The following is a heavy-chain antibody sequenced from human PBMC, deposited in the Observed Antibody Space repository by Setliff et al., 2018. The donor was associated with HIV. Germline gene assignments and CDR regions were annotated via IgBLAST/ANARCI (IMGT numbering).Heavy chain of an antibody. J-gene: IGHJ6*02. CDR3: AGFGELLDYYYGMDV. CDR2: IYTSGST. D-gene: IGHD3-10*01. V-gene: IGHV4-59*10. Sequence: SETLSLTCAVYGGSFSDYYWSWIRQPAGKGLEWIGRIYTSGSTNYNPSLKSRVTMSIDTSKNQFSLKLSSVTAADTAVYYCAGFGELLDYYYGMDVWGQGTTVTVS. CDR1: GGSFSDYY.